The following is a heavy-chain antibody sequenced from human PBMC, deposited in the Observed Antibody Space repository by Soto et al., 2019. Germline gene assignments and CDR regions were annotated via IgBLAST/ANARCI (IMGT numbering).Heavy chain of an antibody. Sequence: SETLSLTCTVSGGSISSYYWSWIRQPPGKGLEWIGYIYYSGSTNYNPSLKSRVTISVDTSKNQFSLKLSSVTAADTAVCYCARDRGRYGMDVWGQGTTVTVSS. V-gene: IGHV4-59*01. CDR1: GGSISSYY. J-gene: IGHJ6*02. D-gene: IGHD3-10*01. CDR3: ARDRGRYGMDV. CDR2: IYYSGST.